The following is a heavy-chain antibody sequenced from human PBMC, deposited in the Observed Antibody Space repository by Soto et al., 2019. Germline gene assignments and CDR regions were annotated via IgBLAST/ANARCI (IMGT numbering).Heavy chain of an antibody. CDR1: GFTFSSYG. Sequence: GGSLRLSCAASGFTFSSYGMHWVRQAPGKGLEWVAVISYDGSNKYYADSVKGRFTISRDNSKNTLYLQMNSLRAEDTAVYYCAKVHYDFWSGYYLEDYYYYGMDVWGQGTTVTVSS. CDR3: AKVHYDFWSGYYLEDYYYYGMDV. D-gene: IGHD3-3*01. V-gene: IGHV3-30*18. CDR2: ISYDGSNK. J-gene: IGHJ6*02.